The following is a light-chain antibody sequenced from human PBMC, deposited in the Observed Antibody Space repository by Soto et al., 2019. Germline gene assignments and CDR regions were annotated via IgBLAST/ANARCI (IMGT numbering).Light chain of an antibody. CDR3: QHYNNWLGT. J-gene: IGKJ4*01. CDR2: GAS. Sequence: EIVMTPSPATLSVSRGERATLSCRANQAISSNLAWYQQKPGQAPRLLIYGASTRATGIPDRFSGSGSGTEFTLTISSLQSEDFAVYYCQHYNNWLGTFGGGTKVDIK. V-gene: IGKV3-15*01. CDR1: QAISSN.